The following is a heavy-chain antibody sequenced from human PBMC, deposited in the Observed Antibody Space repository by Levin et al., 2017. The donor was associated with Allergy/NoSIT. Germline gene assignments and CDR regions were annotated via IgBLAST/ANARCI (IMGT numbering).Heavy chain of an antibody. Sequence: GGSLRLSCAASGFTFSSYGMHWVRQAPGKGLEWVAVIWYDGSNKYYADSVKGRFTISRDNSKNTLYLQMNSLRAEDTAVYYCARGGVYYDFWSGYSGGTIDYWGQGTLVTVSS. D-gene: IGHD3-3*01. CDR1: GFTFSSYG. J-gene: IGHJ4*02. V-gene: IGHV3-33*01. CDR3: ARGGVYYDFWSGYSGGTIDY. CDR2: IWYDGSNK.